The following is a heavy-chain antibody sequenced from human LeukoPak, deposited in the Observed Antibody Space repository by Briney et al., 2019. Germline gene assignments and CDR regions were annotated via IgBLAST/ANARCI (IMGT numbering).Heavy chain of an antibody. V-gene: IGHV1-8*01. Sequence: GASVKVSCKASGYTFTSYDINWVRQATGQGLEWMGWMNPHSGNTGYAQKFQGRVAMTRDMSTNSVYMELSSLRFEDTAVYYCARGRLDGDFFDYWGQGTLVTVSS. CDR2: MNPHSGNT. CDR1: GYTFTSYD. D-gene: IGHD6-19*01. J-gene: IGHJ4*02. CDR3: ARGRLDGDFFDY.